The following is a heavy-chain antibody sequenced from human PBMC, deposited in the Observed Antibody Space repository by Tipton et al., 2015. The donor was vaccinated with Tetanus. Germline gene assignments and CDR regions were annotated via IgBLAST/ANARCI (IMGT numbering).Heavy chain of an antibody. V-gene: IGHV1-18*01. Sequence: QLVQSGAEVKKPGASVKVSCKASGYTFTHYGVNWVRQAPGQGLEWMGWISPFNNNINYAEKFQGRLTMTTDRSTSTVYMELRSLVSDDTAVYYCARGRGLGPHEFFKHWGQGTLVTVSS. D-gene: IGHD6-19*01. J-gene: IGHJ1*01. CDR3: ARGRGLGPHEFFKH. CDR2: ISPFNNNI. CDR1: GYTFTHYG.